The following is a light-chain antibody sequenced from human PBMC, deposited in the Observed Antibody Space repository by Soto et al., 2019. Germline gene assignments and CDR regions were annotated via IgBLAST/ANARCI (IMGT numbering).Light chain of an antibody. V-gene: IGLV2-8*01. CDR1: SSDVGGYNY. CDR3: SSYAGSKIVV. CDR2: EVS. J-gene: IGLJ2*01. Sequence: QSVLTQPPSASGSPGQSVTISCTGTSSDVGGYNYVSWYQQHPGKAPKLMIYEVSKRPSGVPDRFSGSKSGNTASLTVSGLQAEDEADYYCSSYAGSKIVVFGGGTQLTVL.